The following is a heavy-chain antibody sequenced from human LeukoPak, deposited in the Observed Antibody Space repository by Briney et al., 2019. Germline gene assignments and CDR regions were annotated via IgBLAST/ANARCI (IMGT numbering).Heavy chain of an antibody. V-gene: IGHV1-46*01. CDR3: GRGAVPAKNRYGRRWADF. CDR2: INPRGGST. J-gene: IGHJ4*02. CDR1: VSTFTSYY. Sequence: ASVKLSRKASVSTFTSYYMHWVRQAPGPGLEWMGIINPRGGSTSYAQKFQGRVTMPRDTSTSTVYMELSSVISEDTAVYYCGRGAVPAKNRYGRRWADFWGEGTLVTVSS. D-gene: IGHD2-2*01.